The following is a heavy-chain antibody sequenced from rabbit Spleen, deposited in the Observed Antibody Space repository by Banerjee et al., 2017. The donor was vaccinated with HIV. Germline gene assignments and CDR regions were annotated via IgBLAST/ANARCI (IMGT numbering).Heavy chain of an antibody. CDR2: INVVTGKA. V-gene: IGHV1S45*01. D-gene: IGHD4-1*01. Sequence: QEQLVESGGGLVQPEGSLTLTCTASGFSFSNKAVMCWVRQAPGKGLEWIACINVVTGKAVYASWAKGRFTFSKTSSTTVTLQMTSLTAADTATYFCARDLVGVIGWNFGWWGQGTLVTVS. J-gene: IGHJ6*01. CDR3: ARDLVGVIGWNFGW. CDR1: GFSFSNKAV.